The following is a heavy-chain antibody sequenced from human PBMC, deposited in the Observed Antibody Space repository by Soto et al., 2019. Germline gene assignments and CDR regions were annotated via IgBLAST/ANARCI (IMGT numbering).Heavy chain of an antibody. CDR3: ARVQCGMRFGEFREYYMDV. D-gene: IGHD3-10*01. J-gene: IGHJ6*03. Sequence: PSETLSLTCAVYGGSFSGYYWSWIRQPPGKGLEWIGEINHSGSTNYNPSLKSRVTISVDTSKNQFSLKLSSVTAADTAVYYCARVQCGMRFGEFREYYMDVWGTGTKVTASS. CDR2: INHSGST. V-gene: IGHV4-34*01. CDR1: GGSFSGYY.